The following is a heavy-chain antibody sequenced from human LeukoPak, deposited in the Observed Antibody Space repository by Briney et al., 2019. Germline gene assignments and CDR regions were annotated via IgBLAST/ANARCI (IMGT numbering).Heavy chain of an antibody. CDR2: IYYSGST. J-gene: IGHJ4*02. Sequence: SETLSLTCTVSGGSISTSNYYWGWIRQPPGKGLEWIGSIYYSGSTYYNPSLKSRVTISVDTSKNQFSLKLSSVTAADTAVYYCARTPAAMRSIDYWGQGTLVTVSS. CDR3: ARTPAAMRSIDY. CDR1: GGSISTSNYY. V-gene: IGHV4-39*07. D-gene: IGHD2-2*01.